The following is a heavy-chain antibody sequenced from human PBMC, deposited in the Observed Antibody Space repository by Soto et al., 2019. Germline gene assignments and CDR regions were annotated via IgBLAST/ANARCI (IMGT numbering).Heavy chain of an antibody. J-gene: IGHJ3*02. D-gene: IGHD2-21*02. CDR2: ISSNGGST. CDR1: GFTFSSYA. V-gene: IGHV3-64*01. Sequence: EVQLMESGGGLVQPGGSLRLSCAASGFTFSSYAMHWVRQAPGKGLEYVSAISSNGGSTYYANSVKGRFTISRDNSKNTLYLQMGSLRAEDMAVYYCARAPFAVVTAIAAFDIWGQGTMVTVSS. CDR3: ARAPFAVVTAIAAFDI.